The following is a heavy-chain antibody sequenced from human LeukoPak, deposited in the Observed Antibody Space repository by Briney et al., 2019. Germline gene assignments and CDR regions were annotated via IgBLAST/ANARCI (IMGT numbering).Heavy chain of an antibody. CDR1: GYTFTGYY. J-gene: IGHJ3*02. Sequence: GASVKVSCKASGYTFTGYYMHWVRQAPGQGLEWMGWINPNSGGTNYAQKFQGRVTMTRDTSISTAYMELSRLRSDDTAVYYCARERSIAAARDAFDIWGQGTMVTVSS. V-gene: IGHV1-2*02. CDR2: INPNSGGT. D-gene: IGHD6-13*01. CDR3: ARERSIAAARDAFDI.